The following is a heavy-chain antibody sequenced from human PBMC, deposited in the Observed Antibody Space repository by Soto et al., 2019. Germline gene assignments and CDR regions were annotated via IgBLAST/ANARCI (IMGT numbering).Heavy chain of an antibody. J-gene: IGHJ5*02. Sequence: GGSLRLSCAASGFTFSSYSMDWVRQAPGKGLEWVSSISSSSSYIYYADSVKGRFTISRDNAKNSLYLQMNSLRAEDTAVYYCARGSDYPGNWFDPWGQGTLVTVSS. D-gene: IGHD5-12*01. CDR2: ISSSSSYI. CDR1: GFTFSSYS. CDR3: ARGSDYPGNWFDP. V-gene: IGHV3-21*01.